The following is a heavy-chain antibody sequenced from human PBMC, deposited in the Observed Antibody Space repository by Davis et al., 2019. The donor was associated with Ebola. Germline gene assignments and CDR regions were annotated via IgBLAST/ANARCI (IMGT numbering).Heavy chain of an antibody. J-gene: IGHJ5*02. V-gene: IGHV4-31*03. CDR2: IYYSGST. D-gene: IGHD4-23*01. CDR3: ARTQTTVVTGWFDP. CDR1: GGSISSGGYY. Sequence: MPSETLSLTCTVSGGSISSGGYYWSWIRQHPGKGLEWIGYIYYSGSTYYNPSLKSRVTISVDTSKNQFSLKLRSVTAADTAVYYCARTQTTVVTGWFDPWGQGTLVTVSS.